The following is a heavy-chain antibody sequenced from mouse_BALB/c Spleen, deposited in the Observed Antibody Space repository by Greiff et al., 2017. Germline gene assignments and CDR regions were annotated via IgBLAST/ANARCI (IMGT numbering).Heavy chain of an antibody. CDR1: GFTFSSYA. Sequence: EVHLVESGGGLVKPGGSLKLSCAASGFTFSSYAMSWVRQSPEKRLEWVAEISSGGSYTYYPDTVTGRITISRDNAKNTLYLEMSSLGSEDTAMYYCARAYGGGSWFAYWGQGTLVTVSA. CDR2: ISSGGSYT. V-gene: IGHV5-9-4*01. J-gene: IGHJ3*01. CDR3: ARAYGGGSWFAY. D-gene: IGHD1-1*01.